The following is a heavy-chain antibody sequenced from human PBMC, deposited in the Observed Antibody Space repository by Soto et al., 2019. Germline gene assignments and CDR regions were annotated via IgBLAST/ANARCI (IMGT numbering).Heavy chain of an antibody. D-gene: IGHD3-10*01. V-gene: IGHV3-30-3*01. CDR1: GFTFSSYA. CDR3: ARSYYYGSGSYYDFDY. Sequence: GGSLRLSCAASGFTFSSYAMHWFRQAPGKGLEWVAVISYDGSNKYYADSVKGRFTISRDNSKNTLYLQMNSLRAEDTAVYYCARSYYYGSGSYYDFDYWGQGTLVTVSS. J-gene: IGHJ4*02. CDR2: ISYDGSNK.